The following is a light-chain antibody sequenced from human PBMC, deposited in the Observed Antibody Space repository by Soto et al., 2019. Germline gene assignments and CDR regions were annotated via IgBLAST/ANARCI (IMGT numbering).Light chain of an antibody. J-gene: IGKJ1*01. Sequence: DIQMTQSPSTLSASVGDRVSITCRASQSISNWLAWYQQKPGKAPKLLIYKTSSLESGVPSRFSGSGSGTAFTLTISSLQPDDFATYYCQQYHTYSTFGQGTKVDVK. CDR1: QSISNW. CDR3: QQYHTYST. V-gene: IGKV1-5*03. CDR2: KTS.